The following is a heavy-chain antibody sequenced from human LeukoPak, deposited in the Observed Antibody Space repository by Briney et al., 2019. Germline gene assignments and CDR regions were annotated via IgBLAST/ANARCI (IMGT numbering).Heavy chain of an antibody. D-gene: IGHD2-2*02. V-gene: IGHV4-4*07. CDR3: ARGRRMDLGYCSSTSCYTYWFDP. CDR1: GGSISSYY. Sequence: SETLSLTCTVSGGSISSYYWSWLRQPAGKGLEWIGRIYTSGSTNYNPSLKSRVTMSVDTSKNQFSLKLSSVPAADTAVYYCARGRRMDLGYCSSTSCYTYWFDPWGQGTLVTVSS. J-gene: IGHJ5*02. CDR2: IYTSGST.